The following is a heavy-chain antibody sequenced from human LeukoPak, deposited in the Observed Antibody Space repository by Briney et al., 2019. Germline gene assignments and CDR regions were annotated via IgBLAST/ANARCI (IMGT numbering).Heavy chain of an antibody. CDR1: GGSMSSYY. CDR2: VYYSGNT. V-gene: IGHV4-59*01. Sequence: PSETLSLTCTVSGGSMSSYYWSWIRQPPGKGLEWIGYVYYSGNTNYNPSLKSRVTISVDTSKNQFSLKLSSVTAADTAVYYCVREAGYQLLLGGFYYMDVWGRGTTVTVSS. J-gene: IGHJ6*03. CDR3: VREAGYQLLLGGFYYMDV. D-gene: IGHD2-2*01.